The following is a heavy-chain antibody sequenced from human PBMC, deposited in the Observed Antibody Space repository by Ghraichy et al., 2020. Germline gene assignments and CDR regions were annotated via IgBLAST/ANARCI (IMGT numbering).Heavy chain of an antibody. V-gene: IGHV6-1*01. CDR3: ARGSYKSGWSGGN. Sequence: SQTLSLTCAISGDSVSSNSAAWNWIRQSPSRGLEWLGRTYYRSKWSTDYLLSLKSRMIINADTSKNQFSLQLKSVTPDDTAVYYCARGSYKSGWSGGNWGQGILVTVSS. CDR2: TYYRSKWST. D-gene: IGHD6-19*01. J-gene: IGHJ4*02. CDR1: GDSVSSNSAA.